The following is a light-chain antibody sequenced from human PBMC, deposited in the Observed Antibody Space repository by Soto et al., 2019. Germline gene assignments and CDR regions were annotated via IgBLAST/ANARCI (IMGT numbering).Light chain of an antibody. V-gene: IGKV3-20*01. CDR3: QQDGSSPIT. CDR2: GAS. J-gene: IGKJ5*01. CDR1: QSVSSSY. Sequence: EIVLTQSPGTLSLSPGERATLSCRASQSVSSSYLAWYQQKPGQAPRILIYGASSRATGIPDRFSGSGSGTDVTLTISRLAPEDFAVYYCQQDGSSPITFGQGTRLDIK.